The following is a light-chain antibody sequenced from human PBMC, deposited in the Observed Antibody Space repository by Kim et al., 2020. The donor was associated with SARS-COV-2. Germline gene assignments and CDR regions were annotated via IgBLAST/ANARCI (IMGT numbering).Light chain of an antibody. J-gene: IGKJ2*01. CDR2: AAS. CDR3: QHSFSAPYT. CDR1: QGIATY. Sequence: ASAGARLSITCRASQGIATYLHWYQHQPGKAQKLLIYAASSLRSGVPSSFGGSGSGTHFTLTISSLQPEDVATYYCQHSFSAPYTFGQGTKLEI. V-gene: IGKV1-39*01.